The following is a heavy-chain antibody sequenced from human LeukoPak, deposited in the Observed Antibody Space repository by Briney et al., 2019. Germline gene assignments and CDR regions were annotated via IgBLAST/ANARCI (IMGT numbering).Heavy chain of an antibody. CDR2: ISGSCGST. V-gene: IGHV3-23*01. Sequence: GGSLRLSCAASGFTFSSYAMSWVRQAPGKGLEWVSAISGSCGSTYYADSVKGRFTISRDNSKNTLYLQMNRLRAEDTAVYYCAKVGGSTMIVVVIRTNAFDIWGQGTMVTVSS. D-gene: IGHD3-22*01. CDR1: GFTFSSYA. CDR3: AKVGGSTMIVVVIRTNAFDI. J-gene: IGHJ3*02.